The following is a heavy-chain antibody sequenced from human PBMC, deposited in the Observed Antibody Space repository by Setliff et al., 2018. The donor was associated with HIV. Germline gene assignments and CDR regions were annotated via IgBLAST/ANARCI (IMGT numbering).Heavy chain of an antibody. D-gene: IGHD2-21*01. V-gene: IGHV4-4*09. CDR3: ARLGRAIDDGGSSLRLDF. CDR1: DDSFSNYD. J-gene: IGHJ4*02. CDR2: ISSSGTT. Sequence: SETLSLTCVVSDDSFSNYDWTWIRQSPGKALEWIGYISSSGTTNYNPSLRSRVTISMETSDTRFSLWLRSATAADTATYFCARLGRAIDDGGSSLRLDFWGQGMLVTVSS.